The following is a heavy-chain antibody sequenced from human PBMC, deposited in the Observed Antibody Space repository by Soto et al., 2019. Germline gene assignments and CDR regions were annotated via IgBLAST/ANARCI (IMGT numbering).Heavy chain of an antibody. D-gene: IGHD4-17*01. J-gene: IGHJ4*02. V-gene: IGHV4-61*01. CDR2: IYYSGST. CDR3: ARRGYGDYGFDY. CDR1: GGSVSSGSYY. Sequence: PSETLSLTCTVSGGSVSSGSYYWSWIRQPPGKGLEWIGYIYYSGSTNYNPSLKSRVTISVDTSKNQFSLKLSSVTAADTAVYYCARRGYGDYGFDYWGQGTLVTVSS.